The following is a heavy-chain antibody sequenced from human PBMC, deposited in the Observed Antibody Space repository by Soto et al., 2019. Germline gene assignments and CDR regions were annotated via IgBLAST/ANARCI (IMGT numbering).Heavy chain of an antibody. J-gene: IGHJ4*02. D-gene: IGHD6-13*01. CDR2: IYYSGST. CDR3: ASRIAAAGNYY. V-gene: IGHV4-39*01. CDR1: GGSISSSSYY. Sequence: SETLSLTCTVSGGSISSSSYYWGWIRQPPGKGLEWIGSIYYSGSTYYNPSLKSRVTISVDTSKNQFSLKLSSVTAADTAVYYCASRIAAAGNYYWGQGTLVTAPQ.